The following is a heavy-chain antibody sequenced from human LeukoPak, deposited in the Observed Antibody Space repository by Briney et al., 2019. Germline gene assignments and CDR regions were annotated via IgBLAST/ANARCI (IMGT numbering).Heavy chain of an antibody. J-gene: IGHJ6*02. V-gene: IGHV4-59*01. Sequence: SETLSLTCTVSGGSISSYYWSWIRQPPGKGLEWIGYIYYSGSTNYNPSLKSRVTISVDTSKNQFSLKLSSVTAADTAVYYCARDRLLWFGESSSLYYYYGMDAWGQGTTVTVSS. CDR3: ARDRLLWFGESSSLYYYYGMDA. D-gene: IGHD3-10*01. CDR1: GGSISSYY. CDR2: IYYSGST.